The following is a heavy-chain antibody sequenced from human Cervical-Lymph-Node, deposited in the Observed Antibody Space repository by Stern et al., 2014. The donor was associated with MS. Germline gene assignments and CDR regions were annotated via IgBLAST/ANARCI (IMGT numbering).Heavy chain of an antibody. V-gene: IGHV1-69*01. J-gene: IGHJ5*02. CDR1: GGTFSSYA. CDR3: ARNSYYFDSSGS. D-gene: IGHD3-22*01. CDR2: ITPIVGTA. Sequence: QVQLVASGAEVKKPGSSVKVSCEASGGTFSSYAIHWVRQAPGQGLEWMGGITPIVGTANSAPQLQGRVTITADASTSTAQLALSSLRSEDTAVYYCARNSYYFDSSGSWGQGTLVTVSS.